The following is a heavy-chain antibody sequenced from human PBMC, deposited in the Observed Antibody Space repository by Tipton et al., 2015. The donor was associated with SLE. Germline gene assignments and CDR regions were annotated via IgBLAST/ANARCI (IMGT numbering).Heavy chain of an antibody. Sequence: QLVQSGPEVKKPGASVKVSCKASGYTFTRHYMHWVRQAPGQGLEWMGIINPSGGTTTYAQKFRGRVTMTRDTSTSTVYMELSSLRSEDTAVYYCSREPLEERYYFDCWGQGTLVTVSS. CDR2: INPSGGTT. CDR3: SREPLEERYYFDC. J-gene: IGHJ4*02. V-gene: IGHV1-46*01. D-gene: IGHD5-24*01. CDR1: GYTFTRHY.